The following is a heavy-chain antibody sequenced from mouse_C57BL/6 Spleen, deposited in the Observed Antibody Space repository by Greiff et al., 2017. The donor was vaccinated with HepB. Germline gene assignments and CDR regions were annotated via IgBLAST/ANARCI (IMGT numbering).Heavy chain of an antibody. CDR2: IDPETGGT. CDR1: GYTFTDYE. D-gene: IGHD2-3*01. Sequence: QVHVKQSGAELVRPGASVTLSCKASGYTFTDYEMHWVKQTPVHGLEWIGAIDPETGGTAYTQKFKGKAILTADKSTSTAYMALRSLTSEDSAFYYCTRRAMIQLVFDYWGQGTTLTVSS. V-gene: IGHV1-15*01. J-gene: IGHJ2*01. CDR3: TRRAMIQLVFDY.